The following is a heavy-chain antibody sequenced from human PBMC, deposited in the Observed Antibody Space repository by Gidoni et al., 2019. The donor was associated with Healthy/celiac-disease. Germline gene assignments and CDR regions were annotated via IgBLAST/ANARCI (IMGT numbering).Heavy chain of an antibody. CDR3: ARDNGENRYCSGGSCYSGWFDP. V-gene: IGHV4-59*01. CDR1: GGSISRYY. CDR2: IYYSGST. J-gene: IGHJ5*02. Sequence: QVQLQESVPGLVKPSETLSLTCPVSGGSISRYYWSWIRQPTGKGLEWIGYIYYSGSTNYNPSRKSRVTISVDTSKNQFSLKLSFVTAADTAVYYCARDNGENRYCSGGSCYSGWFDPWGQGTLVTVSS. D-gene: IGHD2-15*01.